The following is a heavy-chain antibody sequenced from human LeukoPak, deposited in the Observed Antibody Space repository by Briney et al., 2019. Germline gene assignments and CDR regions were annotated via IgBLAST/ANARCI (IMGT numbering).Heavy chain of an antibody. CDR3: AREAGGYSSSWYTPHFDY. J-gene: IGHJ4*02. CDR1: GFTFSSYS. CDR2: ISSSSSYI. Sequence: GGSLRLSCAASGFTFSSYSMNWVRQAPGKGLEWVSSISSSSSYIYYADSVKGRFTISRDNAKNSLYLQMNSLRAEDTAVYYCAREAGGYSSSWYTPHFDYWGQGTLVTVSS. V-gene: IGHV3-21*01. D-gene: IGHD6-13*01.